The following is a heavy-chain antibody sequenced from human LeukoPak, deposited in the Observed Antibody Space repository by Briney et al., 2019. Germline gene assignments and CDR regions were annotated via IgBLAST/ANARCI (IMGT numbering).Heavy chain of an antibody. Sequence: SETLSLTCIVSGGSITSSNYYWGWIRQSPGKGLEWIGSIYYSGSSYYNPTLKSRVTISVDTSKNQFSLKLNSVTAADTAVYYCARKTTVTHYFDYWGQGTLVTVSS. V-gene: IGHV4-39*07. D-gene: IGHD4-17*01. J-gene: IGHJ4*02. CDR3: ARKTTVTHYFDY. CDR1: GGSITSSNYY. CDR2: IYYSGSS.